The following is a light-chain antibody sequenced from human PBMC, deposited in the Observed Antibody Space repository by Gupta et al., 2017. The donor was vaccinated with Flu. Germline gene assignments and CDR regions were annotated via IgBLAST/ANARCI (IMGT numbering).Light chain of an antibody. V-gene: IGKV4-1*01. CDR3: QQYYSTPPMYT. Sequence: DIVMPQSPDSLAVSLGERATINCKSSQSVLYSSNNKNYLAWYQQKPGQPPKLLIYWASTRESGVPDRFSGSGSGTDFTLTISRLQAEDVAVYYGQQYYSTPPMYTFGQGTKLEIK. J-gene: IGKJ2*01. CDR2: WAS. CDR1: QSVLYSSNNKNY.